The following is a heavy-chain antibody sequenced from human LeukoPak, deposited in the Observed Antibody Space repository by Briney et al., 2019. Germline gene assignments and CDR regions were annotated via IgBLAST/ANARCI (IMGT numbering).Heavy chain of an antibody. CDR3: ARGSYYFDSGS. V-gene: IGHV3-74*01. CDR1: GFTFSTYW. Sequence: PGGSLRLSCAASGFTFSTYWMHWVRQGPGQGLVWVSRINGDASSTSYADSVKGRFTISRDNAKNTLYLQMNSLRAEDTAVYYCARGSYYFDSGSWGQGTLVTASS. D-gene: IGHD3-10*01. CDR2: INGDASST. J-gene: IGHJ4*02.